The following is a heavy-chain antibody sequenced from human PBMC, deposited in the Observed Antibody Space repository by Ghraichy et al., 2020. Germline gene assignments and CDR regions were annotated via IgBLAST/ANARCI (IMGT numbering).Heavy chain of an antibody. Sequence: GGSLRLSCAASGFTFSNPWMTWVRQAPGKGLEWVGRIKSKTDGGTTGYAAPVKGRFTISRDDSKNTLYLQMNSLKTEDTAVYYCTTSVVVVAATQTVNDYWGQGTLVTVSS. CDR2: IKSKTDGGTT. V-gene: IGHV3-15*01. J-gene: IGHJ4*02. D-gene: IGHD2-15*01. CDR3: TTSVVVVAATQTVNDY. CDR1: GFTFSNPW.